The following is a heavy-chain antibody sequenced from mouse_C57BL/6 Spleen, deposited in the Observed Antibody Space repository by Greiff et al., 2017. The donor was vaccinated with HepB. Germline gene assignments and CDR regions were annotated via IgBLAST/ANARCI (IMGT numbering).Heavy chain of an antibody. J-gene: IGHJ3*01. CDR3: AREGYDGYYVWFAY. V-gene: IGHV5-4*01. CDR2: ISDGGSHT. CDR1: GFTFSSYA. Sequence: EVKLMESGGGLVKPGGSLKLSCAASGFTFSSYAMSWVRQTPEKRLEWVATISDGGSHTYYPDNVKGRFTISRDNAKNNLYLQMSHLKSEDKAMFYCAREGYDGYYVWFAYWGQGTLVTVSA. D-gene: IGHD2-3*01.